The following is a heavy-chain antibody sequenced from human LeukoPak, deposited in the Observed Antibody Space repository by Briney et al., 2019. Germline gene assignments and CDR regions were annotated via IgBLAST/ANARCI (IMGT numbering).Heavy chain of an antibody. D-gene: IGHD3-22*01. CDR3: ARAADSSGYYYNYLYFDY. Sequence: ASVKVSCKASGYTFTGYYLHWVRQAPGQGLEWMGWINPNSGGTNYAQKFQGRVTMTRDTSISTAYMELSRLRSDDTAVYYCARAADSSGYYYNYLYFDYWGQGTLVTVSS. V-gene: IGHV1-2*02. J-gene: IGHJ4*02. CDR1: GYTFTGYY. CDR2: INPNSGGT.